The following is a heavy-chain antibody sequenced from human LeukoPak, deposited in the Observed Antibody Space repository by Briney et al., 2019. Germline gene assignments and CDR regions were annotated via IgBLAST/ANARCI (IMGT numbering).Heavy chain of an antibody. CDR1: GGSFSRYY. J-gene: IGHJ4*02. V-gene: IGHV4-34*01. CDR2: INHSGST. Sequence: PSETLSLTCAVYGGSFSRYYWSWIRQPRWKGVEWIGEINHSGSTNYNPSLKSRLTISVDTSKNQFSLQLSSVTAADTAVYYCAGIYNNDWSYHLHYWGQGTLVTVSS. D-gene: IGHD3-9*01. CDR3: AGIYNNDWSYHLHY.